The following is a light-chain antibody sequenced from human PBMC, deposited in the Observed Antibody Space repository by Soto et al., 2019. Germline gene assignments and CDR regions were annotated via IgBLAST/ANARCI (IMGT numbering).Light chain of an antibody. CDR3: CSYAGSYTLL. CDR2: DVS. J-gene: IGLJ2*01. Sequence: QSALTQPPSASGSPGQSVTISCTGTSSDVGAYNYVSWFQQHPGKAPKLMMSDVSKRPSGVPDRFSGSKSGTTASLTISGLQAEDEADYYCCSYAGSYTLLFGGGTKLPVL. V-gene: IGLV2-11*01. CDR1: SSDVGAYNY.